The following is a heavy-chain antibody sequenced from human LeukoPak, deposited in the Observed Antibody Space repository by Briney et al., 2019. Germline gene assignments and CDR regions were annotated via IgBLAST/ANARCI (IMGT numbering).Heavy chain of an antibody. Sequence: EASVKVSCKASGGTFSRYTFSWVRQAPGQGLEWMGRINPFVGIANHAQKFQGRVTITADKSANTVYMELSSLRAEDRAVYYCARDYFRGGRGETFYYGLDVWGQGTTVTVSS. D-gene: IGHD3-16*01. CDR1: GGTFSRYT. CDR3: ARDYFRGGRGETFYYGLDV. CDR2: INPFVGIA. V-gene: IGHV1-69*04. J-gene: IGHJ6*02.